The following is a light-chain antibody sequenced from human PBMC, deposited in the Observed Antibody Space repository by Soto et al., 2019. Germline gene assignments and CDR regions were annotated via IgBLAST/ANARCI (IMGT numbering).Light chain of an antibody. J-gene: IGLJ2*01. CDR1: SSDVGGYNY. CDR2: DVS. V-gene: IGLV2-11*01. CDR3: CSYAGSYTLV. Sequence: QSALTQPRSVSGSPGQSVTISCTGTSSDVGGYNYVSWYQQHPGKAPKLMIYDVSKRPSGVPDRFSGSKSGNTASLTISGLQAEDEADYYCCSYAGSYTLVFGGGTQLTAL.